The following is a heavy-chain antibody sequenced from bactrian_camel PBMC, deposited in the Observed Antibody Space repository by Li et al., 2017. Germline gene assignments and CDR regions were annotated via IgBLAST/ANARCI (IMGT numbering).Heavy chain of an antibody. D-gene: IGHD5*01. Sequence: VQLVESGGDLVRPGGSLRLSCAASGFTFSDYTMTWVRQAPGKALEWISDINSSGGNRNYADSVKGRFISSRDNSKNTVYPQLNGLKSEDTAMYYCTRETQWVGYHEMAEYWGQGTQVTVS. CDR2: INSSGGNR. V-gene: IGHV3S40*01. J-gene: IGHJ4*01. CDR1: GFTFSDYT. CDR3: TRETQWVGYHEMAEY.